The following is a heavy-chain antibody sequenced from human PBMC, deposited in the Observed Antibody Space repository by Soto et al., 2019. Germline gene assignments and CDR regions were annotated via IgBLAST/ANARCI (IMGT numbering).Heavy chain of an antibody. CDR3: ARDPDYYDSSGYYPEYFQH. J-gene: IGHJ1*01. CDR1: GFTFSSYS. CDR2: FSSSSSTI. Sequence: GGSLRLSCAASGFTFSSYSMNWVRQAPGKGLEWVSYFSSSSSTIYYADSVKGRFTISRDNAKNSLYLQMNSLRYEDTAVYYCARDPDYYDSSGYYPEYFQHWGQGTLVTVSS. V-gene: IGHV3-48*02. D-gene: IGHD3-22*01.